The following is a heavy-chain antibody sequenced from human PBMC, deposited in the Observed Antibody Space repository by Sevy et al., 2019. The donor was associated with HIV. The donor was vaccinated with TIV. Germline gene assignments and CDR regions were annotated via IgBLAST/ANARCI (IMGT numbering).Heavy chain of an antibody. Sequence: GAVKVSCKASDYTFSTQGFNWVRQAPRQGLERRGWISAYNRNTKYAQKFQGRVTMTTDISTSTAYMELRVLTSDDTAVYYCVRDWAPGYYYDAIGVKRDYYFDYWGQGTLVTVSS. J-gene: IGHJ4*02. CDR1: DYTFSTQG. V-gene: IGHV1-18*01. CDR3: VRDWAPGYYYDAIGVKRDYYFDY. CDR2: ISAYNRNT. D-gene: IGHD3-22*01.